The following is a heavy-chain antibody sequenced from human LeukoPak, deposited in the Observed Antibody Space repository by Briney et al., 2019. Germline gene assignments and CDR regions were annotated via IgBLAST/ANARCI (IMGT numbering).Heavy chain of an antibody. CDR2: ISGSGGST. J-gene: IGHJ4*02. Sequence: PGGSLRLSCGASGFTFSSYAMSWVRQAPGKGLEWVSAISGSGGSTYYADSVKGRFTISRDNSKNTLYMQRNSLRAEDTAVYYCAKAPLPGVGATKKDIKTRFDYWGQGPLVTASS. CDR3: AKAPLPGVGATKKDIKTRFDY. CDR1: GFTFSSYA. V-gene: IGHV3-23*01. D-gene: IGHD1-26*01.